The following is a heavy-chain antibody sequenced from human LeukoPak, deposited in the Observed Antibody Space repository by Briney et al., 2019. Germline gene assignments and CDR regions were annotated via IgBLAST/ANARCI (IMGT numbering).Heavy chain of an antibody. CDR3: ATEYYGAYNF. Sequence: GGSLRLSCSASGFTFNNAWMSWVRQAPGKGLEWVGRIKSKSDGGTTDYAAPVKGRFTISRDHSKNTLYLQMNSLKTEDTAVYFCATEYYGAYNFWGQGTLVTVSS. D-gene: IGHD4-17*01. J-gene: IGHJ4*02. CDR1: GFTFNNAW. CDR2: IKSKSDGGTT. V-gene: IGHV3-15*01.